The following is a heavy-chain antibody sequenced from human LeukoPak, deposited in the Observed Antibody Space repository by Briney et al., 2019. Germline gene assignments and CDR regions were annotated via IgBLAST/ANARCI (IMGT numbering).Heavy chain of an antibody. Sequence: KASETLSLTCAVYGGSFSGYYWSWIRQPPGKGLEWIGEINHSGSTNYNPSLKSRINISVDTSKNEFSLKLSSVAAADTAVYYCAKSVSGSIKRSSSWYDRYYYHYYMDVWGKGTTVTISS. V-gene: IGHV4-34*01. J-gene: IGHJ6*03. D-gene: IGHD6-13*01. CDR3: AKSVSGSIKRSSSWYDRYYYHYYMDV. CDR1: GGSFSGYY. CDR2: INHSGST.